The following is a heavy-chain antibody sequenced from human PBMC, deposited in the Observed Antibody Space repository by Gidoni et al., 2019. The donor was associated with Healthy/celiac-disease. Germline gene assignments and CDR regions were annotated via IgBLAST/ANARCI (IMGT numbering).Heavy chain of an antibody. Sequence: QLQLQESGPGLVKPSETLSLTCTVSGGSISSSSYYWGWIPQPPGKGLEWSGSIYYSGSTYYNPSLKSRVTISVDTSKNQFSLKLSSVTAADTAVYYCAYLGARGFPYYFDYWGQGTLVTVSS. CDR2: IYYSGST. CDR1: GGSISSSSYY. J-gene: IGHJ4*02. D-gene: IGHD1-26*01. V-gene: IGHV4-39*01. CDR3: AYLGARGFPYYFDY.